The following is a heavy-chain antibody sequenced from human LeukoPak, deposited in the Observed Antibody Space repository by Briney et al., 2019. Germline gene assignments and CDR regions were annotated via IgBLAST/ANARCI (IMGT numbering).Heavy chain of an antibody. CDR2: IYYSGST. V-gene: IGHV4-39*07. J-gene: IGHJ4*02. CDR3: ARDGIAVAGTALDY. D-gene: IGHD6-19*01. Sequence: WVRQAPGKGLEWIGNIYYSGSTNYNPSLKSRVTISVDTSTNQFSLKLSSVTAAVTDVSDYARDGIAVAGTALDYWGQGTLVTVSS.